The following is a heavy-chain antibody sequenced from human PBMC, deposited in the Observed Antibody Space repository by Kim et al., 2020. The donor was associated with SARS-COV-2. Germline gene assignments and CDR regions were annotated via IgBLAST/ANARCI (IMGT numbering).Heavy chain of an antibody. CDR1: GFTFLIYG. CDR2: ISFDGTNM. CDR3: AKSYCGGDSCDLGYDGMDV. Sequence: GGSLRLSCAASGFTFLIYGMHWVRQAPGKGLEWVAVISFDGTNMYSADSVKGRFTVSRDNSRNTMYLQMTSLRAEDTGVYYCAKSYCGGDSCDLGYDGMDVWGQGTTVTVSS. D-gene: IGHD2-21*01. J-gene: IGHJ6*02. V-gene: IGHV3-30*18.